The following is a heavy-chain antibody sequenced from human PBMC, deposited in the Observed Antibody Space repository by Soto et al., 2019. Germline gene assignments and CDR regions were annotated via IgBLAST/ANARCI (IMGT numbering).Heavy chain of an antibody. V-gene: IGHV4-59*12. J-gene: IGHJ6*03. Sequence: SETLSLTCTVSGGSISSYYWSWIRQPPGKGLEWIGYIYYSGSTNYNPSLKSRVTISVDTSKNQFSLKLSSVTAADTAVYYCARSSVGGYYYYYYMDVWGKGTSVTVSS. CDR3: ARSSVGGYYYYYYMDV. CDR1: GGSISSYY. CDR2: IYYSGST. D-gene: IGHD2-15*01.